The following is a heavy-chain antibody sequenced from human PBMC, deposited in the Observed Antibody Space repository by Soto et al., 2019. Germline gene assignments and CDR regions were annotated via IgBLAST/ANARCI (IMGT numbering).Heavy chain of an antibody. CDR1: GFNLSNYG. V-gene: IGHV3-33*01. J-gene: IGHJ4*02. CDR3: ASVDNYYASGF. CDR2: IWYDGINK. Sequence: QVQLVESGGGVVQPGTSLRLSCGASGFNLSNYGMHWVRQAPGEGLEWVAVIWYDGINKYYADSVRGRFTISRDNSKNTVYLQMNSLRAEDTAVYYCASVDNYYASGFWGQGTLVTVSS. D-gene: IGHD3-10*01.